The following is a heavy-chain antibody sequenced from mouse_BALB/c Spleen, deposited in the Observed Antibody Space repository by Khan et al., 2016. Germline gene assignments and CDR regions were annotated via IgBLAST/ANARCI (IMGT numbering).Heavy chain of an antibody. CDR2: ISSGSSAI. CDR3: GRGDY. V-gene: IGHV5-17*02. Sequence: EVQLLETGGGLVQPGGSRKLSCAASGCTFSSFGMHWVRQAPEKGLEWVAFISSGSSAIYYADTVKGRFTISRDNPKNTLFLQMTSLRSEDTAMYYCGRGDYWGQGTTLTVSS. J-gene: IGHJ2*01. CDR1: GCTFSSFG.